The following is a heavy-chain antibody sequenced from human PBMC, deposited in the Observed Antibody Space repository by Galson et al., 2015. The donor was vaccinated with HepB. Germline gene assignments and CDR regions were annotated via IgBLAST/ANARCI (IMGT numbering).Heavy chain of an antibody. CDR2: IYPGGSDT. V-gene: IGHV5-51*01. J-gene: IGHJ4*02. Sequence: QSGAEVKKPGESLKISCKVSGYNFADYWIGWVRQVPGKGLEWMGIIYPGGSDTRYSPSFQGQVTISVDKSISTAYLQWTSLKASDTAMYDCARQRVFDYWGQGTLDTVSS. CDR3: ARQRVFDY. D-gene: IGHD3-10*01. CDR1: GYNFADYW.